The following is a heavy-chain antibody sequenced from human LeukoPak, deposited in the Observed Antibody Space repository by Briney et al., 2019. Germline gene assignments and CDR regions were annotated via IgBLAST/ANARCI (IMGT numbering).Heavy chain of an antibody. CDR3: ASPSVDTAMVTPFDAFDI. CDR2: INPNSGGT. CDR1: GYTFTGYY. V-gene: IGHV1-2*02. Sequence: ASVKVSCKASGYTFTGYYMHWVRQAPGQGLEWMGWINPNSGGTNYAQKFQGRVTMTRDTSISTAYMELSRLRSDDTAVYYCASPSVDTAMVTPFDAFDIWGQGTMVTVSS. J-gene: IGHJ3*02. D-gene: IGHD5-18*01.